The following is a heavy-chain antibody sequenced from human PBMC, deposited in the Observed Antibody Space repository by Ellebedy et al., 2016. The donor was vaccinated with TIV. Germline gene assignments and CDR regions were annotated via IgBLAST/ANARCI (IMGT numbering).Heavy chain of an antibody. D-gene: IGHD1-14*01. J-gene: IGHJ2*01. V-gene: IGHV3-30-3*01. CDR3: ARDRITGPGMWYLDL. CDR1: GFTFSSYA. Sequence: GESLKISCTVSGFTFSSYAIHWVRLAPGKGLEWVTLISYDGSEKYNADSVKGRFTISRDNSKNTVYLQMNSLRAEDTAVYYCARDRITGPGMWYLDLWGRGTLVTVSS. CDR2: ISYDGSEK.